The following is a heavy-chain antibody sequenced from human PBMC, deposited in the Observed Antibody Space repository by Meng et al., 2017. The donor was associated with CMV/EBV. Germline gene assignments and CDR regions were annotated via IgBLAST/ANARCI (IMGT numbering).Heavy chain of an antibody. D-gene: IGHD3-16*01. J-gene: IGHJ4*02. CDR2: INHSGST. V-gene: IGHV4-34*01. CDR1: GGSFNGFH. CDR3: AKSRPLTPFDY. Sequence: RTFSVHGGSFNGFHRDWVRPPPGKGLEWIGEINHSGSTNYNPSLQGRVTMSVDTSKNQFSLKLNSVTAADTAVYYCAKSRPLTPFDYWGQGTLVTVSS.